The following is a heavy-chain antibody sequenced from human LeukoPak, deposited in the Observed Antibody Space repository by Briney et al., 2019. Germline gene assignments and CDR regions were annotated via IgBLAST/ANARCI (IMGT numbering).Heavy chain of an antibody. CDR1: GFSVSGSY. D-gene: IGHD2-15*01. Sequence: GGSLRLSCAASGFSVSGSYMSWVRQAPGKGLEWVSVIYIRGSTYYADSVKGRFTISRDNSKNTLYLQMNSPRAEDTAVYYCAKLGQVKSVVAAREIYFDYWGQGTLVTVSA. J-gene: IGHJ4*02. V-gene: IGHV3-53*01. CDR3: AKLGQVKSVVAAREIYFDY. CDR2: IYIRGST.